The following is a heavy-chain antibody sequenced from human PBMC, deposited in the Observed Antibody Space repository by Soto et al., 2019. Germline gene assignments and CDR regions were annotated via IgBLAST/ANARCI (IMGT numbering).Heavy chain of an antibody. V-gene: IGHV3-9*01. CDR2: ISWNSGSI. Sequence: EVQLVESGGGLVQPGRSLRLSCAASGFTFDDYAMHWVRQAPGKGLEWVSGISWNSGSIGYADSVKGRFTISRDNAKNSLYLQMNSLRAEDTALYYCAKDLAAAGPFDYWGQGTLVTVSS. CDR3: AKDLAAAGPFDY. D-gene: IGHD6-13*01. J-gene: IGHJ4*02. CDR1: GFTFDDYA.